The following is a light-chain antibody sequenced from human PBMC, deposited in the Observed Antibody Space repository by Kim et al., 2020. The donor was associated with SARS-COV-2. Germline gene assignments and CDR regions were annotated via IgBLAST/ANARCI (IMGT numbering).Light chain of an antibody. CDR1: SSNIGTRP. J-gene: IGLJ2*01. Sequence: GQRVTISCSGRSSNIGTRPVNWYQQLPGTAPKLLIYSDNQRPSGVPDRFSGSKSGTSASLAISGLQSEDEGDYYCAAWDDSLNGRLFGGGTQLTVL. V-gene: IGLV1-44*01. CDR2: SDN. CDR3: AAWDDSLNGRL.